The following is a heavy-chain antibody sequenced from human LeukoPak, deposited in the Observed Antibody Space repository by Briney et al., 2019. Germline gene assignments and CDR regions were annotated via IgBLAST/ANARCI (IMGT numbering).Heavy chain of an antibody. V-gene: IGHV3-23*01. CDR1: GSTFSSYA. Sequence: GGSLRLSCAASGSTFSSYAMSWVRQAPGKGLEWVSSLIGSGDSTYYADSVKGRFTISRDNSENSLYLQMNSLRADDTAIYFCAKVSGYYHGSGSYNDYWGQGTLVTVSS. CDR2: LIGSGDST. J-gene: IGHJ4*02. CDR3: AKVSGYYHGSGSYNDY. D-gene: IGHD3-10*01.